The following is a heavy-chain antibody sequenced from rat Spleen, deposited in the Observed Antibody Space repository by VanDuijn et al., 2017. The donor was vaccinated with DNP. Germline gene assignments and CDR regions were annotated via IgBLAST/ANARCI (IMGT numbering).Heavy chain of an antibody. Sequence: EVQLVESGGGLVQPGRSLKLSCTAPGFTFSDYYMAWVRQAPGKGLEWVASTSYEGSSTYYGDSVKGRFTISGDNAKSTLFLQMNSLRSEDTATYYCARVGDLHDGGDGDVLDVWGQGTSVTVSS. CDR3: ARVGDLHDGGDGDVLDV. CDR2: TSYEGSST. J-gene: IGHJ4*01. D-gene: IGHD1-12*02. CDR1: GFTFSDYY. V-gene: IGHV5-22*01.